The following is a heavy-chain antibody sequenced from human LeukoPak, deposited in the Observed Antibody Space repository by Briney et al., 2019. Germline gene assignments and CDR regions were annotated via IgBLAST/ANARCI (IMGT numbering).Heavy chain of an antibody. Sequence: ASVKVSCKASGYTFTSYAMNWVRQAPGQGLEWMGWINTNTGNPTYAQGFTGRFVFSLDTSVSTAYLQISSLKAEDTAVYYCARPLLRFGENWFDPWGQGTLATVSS. D-gene: IGHD3-10*01. J-gene: IGHJ5*02. CDR3: ARPLLRFGENWFDP. CDR2: INTNTGNP. CDR1: GYTFTSYA. V-gene: IGHV7-4-1*02.